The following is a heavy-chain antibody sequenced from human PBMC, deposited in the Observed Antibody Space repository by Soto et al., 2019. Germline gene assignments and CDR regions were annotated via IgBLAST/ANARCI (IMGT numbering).Heavy chain of an antibody. CDR2: ISSSSSYI. CDR3: ARDASGIRLDLDY. CDR1: GFTFSSYS. V-gene: IGHV3-21*01. J-gene: IGHJ4*02. Sequence: EVQLVESGGGLVKPGGSLRLSCAASGFTFSSYSMNWVRQAPGKGLEWVSSISSSSSYIYYADSVKGRFTISRDNAKNSLYLLMNSLRAEDTAVYYCARDASGIRLDLDYWGQGTLVTVSS. D-gene: IGHD3-10*01.